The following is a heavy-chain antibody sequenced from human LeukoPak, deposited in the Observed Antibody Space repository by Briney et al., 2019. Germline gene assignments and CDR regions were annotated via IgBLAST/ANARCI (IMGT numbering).Heavy chain of an antibody. J-gene: IGHJ1*01. CDR2: INPNSGGT. CDR1: GYTFTGYY. D-gene: IGHD3-10*01. Sequence: ASVTVSCTASGYTFTGYYMHWVRQAPGQGLEWMGWINPNSGGTNYAQKFQGRVTMTRDTSISTAYMELSRLRSDDTAVYYCARDGGGQYYYGSGYDWGQGTLVTVSS. CDR3: ARDGGGQYYYGSGYD. V-gene: IGHV1-2*02.